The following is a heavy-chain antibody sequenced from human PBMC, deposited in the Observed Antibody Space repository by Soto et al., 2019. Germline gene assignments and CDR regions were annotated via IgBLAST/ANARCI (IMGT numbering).Heavy chain of an antibody. Sequence: GPLRLCCAASGFTFSSYWRSWVSQAPGKGLEWVANIKQDGSEKYYVDSVKGRFTISRDNAKNSLYLQMNSLRAEDTAVYYCARDEWELPYYYYYGMDVWGQGTTVTVSS. CDR2: IKQDGSEK. CDR1: GFTFSSYW. D-gene: IGHD1-26*01. V-gene: IGHV3-7*01. J-gene: IGHJ6*02. CDR3: ARDEWELPYYYYYGMDV.